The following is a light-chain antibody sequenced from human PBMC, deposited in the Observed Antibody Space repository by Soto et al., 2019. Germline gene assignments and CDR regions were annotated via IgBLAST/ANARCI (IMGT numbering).Light chain of an antibody. Sequence: QSVLTQPPSVSAAPGQKVTISCSGSRSNIRENYVSWYQQFPGAAPQLVIYDNVKRSPGIPDRFSGSKSGTSATLGITGLQTGDEADYYCGTWDNSLSAGLFGAGTKVTVL. CDR2: DNV. CDR3: GTWDNSLSAGL. CDR1: RSNIRENY. J-gene: IGLJ1*01. V-gene: IGLV1-51*01.